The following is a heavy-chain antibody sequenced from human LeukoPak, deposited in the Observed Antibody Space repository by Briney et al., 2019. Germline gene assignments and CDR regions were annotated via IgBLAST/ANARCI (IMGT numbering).Heavy chain of an antibody. J-gene: IGHJ1*01. CDR3: ARRRYYDSTGYLD. CDR2: IYYSGSA. V-gene: IGHV4-39*01. D-gene: IGHD3-22*01. CDR1: GGSISSSSYY. Sequence: SETLSLTCSVSGGSISSSSYYWGWIRQPRGKGLEWIVEIYYSGSAYYNSYLKRRLTISVDTSWNQFSLTLSSVTAADTGVYYCARRRYYDSTGYLDWGQGTLVSVST.